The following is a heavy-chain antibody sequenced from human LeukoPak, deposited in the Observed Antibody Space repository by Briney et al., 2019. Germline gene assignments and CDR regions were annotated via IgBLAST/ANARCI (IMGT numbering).Heavy chain of an antibody. CDR1: GYTFDDHG. Sequence: PGGSLRLSCVGFGYTFDDHGMSWVRQAPGKELEWVAGINWNGGSTGYADSVKGRFTISRDNSYNTVYLQMNSLRAEDTAVYYCAKEYYYGSGAPLTHYYYGMDVWGQGTTVTVSS. V-gene: IGHV3-20*04. CDR2: INWNGGST. CDR3: AKEYYYGSGAPLTHYYYGMDV. D-gene: IGHD3-10*01. J-gene: IGHJ6*02.